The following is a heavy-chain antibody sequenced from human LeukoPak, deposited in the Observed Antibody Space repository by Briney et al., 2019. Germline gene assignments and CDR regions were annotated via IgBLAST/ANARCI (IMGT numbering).Heavy chain of an antibody. CDR2: IYYSGST. CDR1: GGSISSFY. J-gene: IGHJ1*01. CDR3: ARLKYYYDSSGYRAEYFQH. V-gene: IGHV4-39*07. Sequence: PSETLSLTCTVSGGSISSFYWSWIRQPPGKGLEWIGSIYYSGSTYYNPSLKSRVTISVDTSKNQFSLKLSSVTAADTAVYYCARLKYYYDSSGYRAEYFQHWGQGTLVTVSS. D-gene: IGHD3-22*01.